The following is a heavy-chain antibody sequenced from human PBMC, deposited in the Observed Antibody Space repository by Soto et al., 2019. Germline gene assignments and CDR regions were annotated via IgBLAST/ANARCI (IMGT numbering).Heavy chain of an antibody. D-gene: IGHD6-13*01. Sequence: QVQLVQSGAEMRKPGASVMVSCKASGYTFTSYAMNWVRQAPGQRLEWMGWINGGNGDTKYSQRFQDRVTMTRDTSANTVHMELSSLPSEDTAIYYCARGPLSLYSAAFRWGRGAPVTVST. CDR3: ARGPLSLYSAAFR. V-gene: IGHV1-3*01. CDR2: INGGNGDT. J-gene: IGHJ4*02. CDR1: GYTFTSYA.